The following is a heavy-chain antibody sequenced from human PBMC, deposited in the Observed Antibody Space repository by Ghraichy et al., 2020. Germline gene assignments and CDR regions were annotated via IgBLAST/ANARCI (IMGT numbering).Heavy chain of an antibody. CDR2: IKSKTDGGTT. Sequence: GGSLRLSCAASGFTFSNAWMSWVRQAPGKGLEWVGRIKSKTDGGTTDYAAPVKGRFTISRDDSKNTLYLQMNSLKTEDTAVYYCTTDTSGTTDFDYWGQGTLVTVSS. CDR3: TTDTSGTTDFDY. V-gene: IGHV3-15*01. J-gene: IGHJ4*02. CDR1: GFTFSNAW. D-gene: IGHD1-1*01.